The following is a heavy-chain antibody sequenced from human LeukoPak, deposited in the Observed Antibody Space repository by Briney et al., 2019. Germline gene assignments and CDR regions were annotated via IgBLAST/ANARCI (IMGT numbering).Heavy chain of an antibody. CDR2: INHSGST. CDR3: ARQEYYYGSGSSDYMDV. CDR1: GGPISSGSYY. J-gene: IGHJ6*03. D-gene: IGHD3-10*01. Sequence: SETLSLTCTVSGGPISSGSYYWSWIRQPPGKGLEWIGEINHSGSTNYNPSLRSRVTISVDTSRNQFSLKLSSVTAADTAVYYCARQEYYYGSGSSDYMDVWGKGTTVTISS. V-gene: IGHV4-39*01.